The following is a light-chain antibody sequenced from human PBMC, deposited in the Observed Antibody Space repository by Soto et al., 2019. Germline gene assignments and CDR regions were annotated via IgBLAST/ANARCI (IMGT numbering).Light chain of an antibody. J-gene: IGKJ2*01. V-gene: IGKV1-5*03. Sequence: DIQMTQSPSTLSASVGDRVTITCRASQSISSWLAWYQQKPGKAPKLLIYKASSLESGVPSRFSGSGSGTEFTLTISSLQAVDFATYYCQQYNSYSGYTFGQGTKLEIK. CDR1: QSISSW. CDR2: KAS. CDR3: QQYNSYSGYT.